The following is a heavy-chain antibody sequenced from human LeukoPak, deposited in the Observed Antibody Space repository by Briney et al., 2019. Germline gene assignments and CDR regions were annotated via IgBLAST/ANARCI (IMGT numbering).Heavy chain of an antibody. J-gene: IGHJ4*02. CDR2: MNPNSGNT. CDR3: ARGPPQMLEFDY. CDR1: GYAFTSYD. V-gene: IGHV1-8*03. D-gene: IGHD2-2*01. Sequence: ASVKVSCKASGYAFTSYDINWVRQATGQGLEWMGWMNPNSGNTGYARKFQGRVTISRDTSISTAYMEMSSLRSEDTAVYYCARGPPQMLEFDYWGQGTLVTVSS.